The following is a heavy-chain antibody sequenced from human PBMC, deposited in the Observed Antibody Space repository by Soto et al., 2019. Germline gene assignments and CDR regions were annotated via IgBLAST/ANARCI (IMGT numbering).Heavy chain of an antibody. J-gene: IGHJ4*02. V-gene: IGHV1-2*02. CDR3: GRGRSGQIVVFY. CDR1: GYTFTGHY. D-gene: IGHD1-26*01. CDR2: IGPETGAT. Sequence: ASVKVSFKASGYTFTGHYIHWVRQAPEQGPEWMGEIGPETGATRYAQKFQGRVTMTRDMSITTVYMELNNLSPDDTAVYYCGRGRSGQIVVFYWGQGTPVTVSS.